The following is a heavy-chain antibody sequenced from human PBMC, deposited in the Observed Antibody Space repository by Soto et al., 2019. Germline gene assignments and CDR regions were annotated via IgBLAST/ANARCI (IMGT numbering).Heavy chain of an antibody. CDR1: GFTFSSYW. V-gene: IGHV3-74*01. CDR2: IDEYGSTI. D-gene: IGHD3-10*01. J-gene: IGHJ4*02. CDR3: TRDIGGKGAY. Sequence: GGSLRLSCAASGFTFSSYWMHWVRQVPGKGLLWVSRIDEYGSTINYADSVKGRFTISRDNPRNTLYLEMNSLRAEDTALYYCTRDIGGKGAYWGPGTLVTVSS.